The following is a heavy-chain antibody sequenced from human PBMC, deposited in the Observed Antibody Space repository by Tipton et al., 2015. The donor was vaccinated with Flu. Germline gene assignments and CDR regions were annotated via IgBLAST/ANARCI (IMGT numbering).Heavy chain of an antibody. CDR3: ARVAGSHYYYYGMDV. V-gene: IGHV3-20*04. CDR1: GFTFDDYG. CDR2: INWNGGST. J-gene: IGHJ6*02. D-gene: IGHD1-26*01. Sequence: GSLRLSCAASGFTFDDYGMSWVRQAPGKGLEWVSGINWNGGSTGYADSVKGRFTISRDNAKNSLYLQMNSLRAEDTALYYCARVAGSHYYYYGMDVWGQGTTVTVSS.